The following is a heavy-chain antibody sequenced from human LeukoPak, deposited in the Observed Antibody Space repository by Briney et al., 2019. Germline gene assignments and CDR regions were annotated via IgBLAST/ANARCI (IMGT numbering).Heavy chain of an antibody. D-gene: IGHD5-18*01. CDR1: GGSISSYY. Sequence: SETLSLTCTVSGGSISSYYWSWIRQPPGKGLEWIGYIYYSGSTNYNPSLKSRVTISVDTSKNQFSLKPSSVTAADTAVYYCARWGDGYIDYWGQGTLVTVSS. CDR3: ARWGDGYIDY. J-gene: IGHJ4*02. V-gene: IGHV4-59*01. CDR2: IYYSGST.